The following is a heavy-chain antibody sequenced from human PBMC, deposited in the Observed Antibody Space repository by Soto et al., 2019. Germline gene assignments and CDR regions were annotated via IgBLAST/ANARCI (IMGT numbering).Heavy chain of an antibody. CDR3: AKDTRGSSSQYFDY. Sequence: EVQLLESGGGLVEAGGSLRLSCATSGFTFNTNAVAWVRQAPGRGLEWVSGFGSGDTTYYADSVKGRFTISRDNSKSTLYLQMNSLRAEDTARYYCAKDTRGSSSQYFDYWGQGTLVTVSS. CDR2: FGSGDTT. J-gene: IGHJ4*02. V-gene: IGHV3-23*01. D-gene: IGHD6-6*01. CDR1: GFTFNTNA.